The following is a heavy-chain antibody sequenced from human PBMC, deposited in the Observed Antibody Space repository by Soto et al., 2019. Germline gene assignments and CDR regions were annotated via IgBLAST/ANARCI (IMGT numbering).Heavy chain of an antibody. J-gene: IGHJ5*02. CDR1: GFTFSDYY. Sequence: GGSLRLSCAASGFTFSDYYMSWIRQAPGKGLEWVSYISSSGSTIYYADSVKGRFTISRDNAKNSLYLQMNSLRAEDTAVYYCARDGVLRYFDWFKERNWFDPWGQGTLVTVSS. D-gene: IGHD3-9*01. CDR3: ARDGVLRYFDWFKERNWFDP. V-gene: IGHV3-11*01. CDR2: ISSSGSTI.